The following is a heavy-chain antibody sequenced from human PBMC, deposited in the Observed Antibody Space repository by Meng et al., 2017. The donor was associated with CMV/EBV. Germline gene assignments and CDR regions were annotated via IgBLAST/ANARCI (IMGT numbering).Heavy chain of an antibody. CDR3: AREEYNSGPEVYYYYGMDV. V-gene: IGHV4-34*01. J-gene: IGHJ6*02. Sequence: SETLSLTCAVYGGSFSGYYWSWIRQPPGKGLEWIGEINHSGSTNYNPSLKSRVTISVDTSKNQFSLKLGSVTAADTAVYYCAREEYNSGPEVYYYYGMDVWGQGITVTVSS. CDR2: INHSGST. D-gene: IGHD1-20*01. CDR1: GGSFSGYY.